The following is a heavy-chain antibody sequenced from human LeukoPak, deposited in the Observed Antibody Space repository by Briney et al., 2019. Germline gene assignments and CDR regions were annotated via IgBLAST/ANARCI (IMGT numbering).Heavy chain of an antibody. CDR2: IYTSGGT. V-gene: IGHV4-61*02. CDR1: GGSISSGSYY. CDR3: AREISSRVVERDAFDI. Sequence: PSQTLSLTCTVSGGSISSGSYYWSWIRQPAGKGLEWIGRIYTSGGTNYNPSLKSRVTISVDTSKNQFSLKLSSVTAADTAVYYCAREISSRVVERDAFDIWGQGTMVTVSS. D-gene: IGHD3-3*01. J-gene: IGHJ3*02.